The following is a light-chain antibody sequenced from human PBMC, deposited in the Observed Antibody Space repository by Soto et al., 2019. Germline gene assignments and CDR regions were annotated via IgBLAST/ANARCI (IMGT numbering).Light chain of an antibody. V-gene: IGKV3-20*01. CDR3: QQYDTSPRT. CDR2: GAS. Sequence: EVMLTQSPGTLSLSPGERATLSCRASQSVSSNYLAWYQQKSGQAPRLLIYGASNRATGIPDRFSGSGSGTDFNLTIRRLEPEEFAVYCCQQYDTSPRTFGQGTKVEFK. CDR1: QSVSSNY. J-gene: IGKJ1*01.